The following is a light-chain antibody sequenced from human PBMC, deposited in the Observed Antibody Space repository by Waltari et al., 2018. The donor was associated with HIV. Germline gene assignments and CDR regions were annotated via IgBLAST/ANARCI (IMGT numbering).Light chain of an antibody. Sequence: QTVVTQEPSFSVSPGGTVTLTCGLSSGSVSTNNYAGWFQQTPGQAPRTLIQNTDTRSSGVPDRFSGSILGNKAALTITGAQADDESDYYCVLYMGSGPHWVFGGGTKLTVL. CDR1: SGSVSTNNY. CDR3: VLYMGSGPHWV. V-gene: IGLV8-61*01. J-gene: IGLJ3*02. CDR2: NTD.